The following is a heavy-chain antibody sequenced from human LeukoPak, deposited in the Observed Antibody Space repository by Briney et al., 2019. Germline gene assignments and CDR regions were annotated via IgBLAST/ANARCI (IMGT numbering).Heavy chain of an antibody. D-gene: IGHD3-16*01. J-gene: IGHJ5*02. CDR3: ARGQRQRKLGGGGSNWFDP. CDR2: ISAYNGNT. V-gene: IGHV1-18*01. CDR1: GYTFTSYG. Sequence: GASVKVSCKASGYTFTSYGISWVRQAPGQGLEGMGWISAYNGNTNYAQKLQGRVTMTTDTSTSTAYMEPRSLRSDDTAVYYCARGQRQRKLGGGGSNWFDPWGQGSLVTVSS.